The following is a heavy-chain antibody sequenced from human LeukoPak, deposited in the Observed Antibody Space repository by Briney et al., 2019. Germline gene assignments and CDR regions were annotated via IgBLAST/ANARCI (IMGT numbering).Heavy chain of an antibody. V-gene: IGHV5-51*01. J-gene: IGHJ5*02. CDR3: ARHGFGLYCSSGSCYSPRRWFDP. CDR2: IYPGDSDT. CDR1: GYSFTSYW. Sequence: GESLKISCKGSGYSFTSYWIGWVRQMPGKDLERMGIIYPGDSDTRYSPSFQGQVTISADKSISTAYLQWSSLKASDTAMYYCARHGFGLYCSSGSCYSPRRWFDPWGQGTLVTVSS. D-gene: IGHD2-15*01.